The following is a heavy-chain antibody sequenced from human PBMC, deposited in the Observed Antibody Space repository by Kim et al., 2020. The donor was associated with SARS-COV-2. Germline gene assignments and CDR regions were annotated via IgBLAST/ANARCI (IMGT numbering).Heavy chain of an antibody. V-gene: IGHV6-1*01. Sequence: SQTLSLTCGISGDSVSSNSGAWNWIRQSPSRGLEWLGRTYYRSKWCFDYALFVKSRININPDTSKNQISLQLDSVTPDDTAVYYCAGGIAATGFNFWGQGTLVTVSS. J-gene: IGHJ4*02. CDR2: TYYRSKWCF. D-gene: IGHD6-25*01. CDR1: GDSVSSNSGA. CDR3: AGGIAATGFNF.